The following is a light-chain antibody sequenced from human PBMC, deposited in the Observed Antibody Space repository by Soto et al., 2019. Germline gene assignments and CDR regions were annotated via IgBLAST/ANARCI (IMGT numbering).Light chain of an antibody. CDR1: SSNIGSNY. V-gene: IGLV1-47*03. CDR3: AAWDDSLSGVV. Sequence: QLVLTQPPSASGTPGQRVTISCSGSSSNIGSNYVYWYQQLPGTAPKLLISRNNQRPSGVPDRFSGSKSGTSASLAISGLWSEDEADYYCAAWDDSLSGVVFGGGTKLTVL. J-gene: IGLJ2*01. CDR2: RNN.